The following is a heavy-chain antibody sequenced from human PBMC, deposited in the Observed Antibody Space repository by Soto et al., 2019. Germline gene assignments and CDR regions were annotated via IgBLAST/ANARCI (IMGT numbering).Heavy chain of an antibody. Sequence: GGSLRLSCAASGFTFDDYAMHWVRQAPGKGLEWVSGISWNSGSIGYADSVKGRFTISRDNAKNSLYLQMNSLRAEDTALYYCAKDTYPVARGGVFDYWGQGNLVTVSS. CDR2: ISWNSGSI. J-gene: IGHJ4*02. CDR3: AKDTYPVARGGVFDY. CDR1: GFTFDDYA. D-gene: IGHD6-19*01. V-gene: IGHV3-9*01.